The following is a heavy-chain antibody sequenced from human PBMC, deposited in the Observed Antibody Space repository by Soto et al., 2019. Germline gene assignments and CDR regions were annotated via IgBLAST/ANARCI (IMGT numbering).Heavy chain of an antibody. V-gene: IGHV3-48*02. CDR1: GFTFSTYS. Sequence: EVQLVESGGGLVQPGGSLRISCAASGFTFSTYSMNWVRQAPGKGLEWVSYITGSSGTIYYADSVKGRFTISRDNAKNSLFLQMNSLRDEDTAVYYCARRVSGGNEILDHWGQGTLVTVSS. CDR3: ARRVSGGNEILDH. CDR2: ITGSSGTI. D-gene: IGHD5-12*01. J-gene: IGHJ4*02.